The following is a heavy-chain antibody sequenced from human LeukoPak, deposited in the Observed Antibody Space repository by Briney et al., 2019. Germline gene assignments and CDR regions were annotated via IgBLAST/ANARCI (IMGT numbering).Heavy chain of an antibody. CDR2: ISYDGSNK. Sequence: GGSLRLSCAASRFTFSNYGMHWVRQAPGKGLEWVALISYDGSNKYFADSVKGRFTISRDNSKNTLYLQMHSLRAEDTAVYYCAKDNVAAAGRYFDYWGQGTLVTVSS. D-gene: IGHD6-13*01. CDR1: RFTFSNYG. J-gene: IGHJ4*02. V-gene: IGHV3-30*18. CDR3: AKDNVAAAGRYFDY.